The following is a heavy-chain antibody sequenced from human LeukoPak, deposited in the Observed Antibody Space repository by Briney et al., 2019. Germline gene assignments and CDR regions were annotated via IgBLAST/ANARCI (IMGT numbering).Heavy chain of an antibody. Sequence: PSETLSLTCTVSGGSISSSSYYWGWIRQPPGKGLEWIGSIYYSGSTYYNPSLKSRVTISVDTSKNQFSLRLKSVTAADTAVYYCARVDGTAFYSMDVWGQGTTVAVSS. V-gene: IGHV4-39*07. D-gene: IGHD2-21*01. CDR2: IYYSGST. CDR3: ARVDGTAFYSMDV. J-gene: IGHJ6*02. CDR1: GGSISSSSYY.